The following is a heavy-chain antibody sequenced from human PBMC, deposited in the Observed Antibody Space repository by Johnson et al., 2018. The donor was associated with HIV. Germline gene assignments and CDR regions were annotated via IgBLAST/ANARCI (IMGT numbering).Heavy chain of an antibody. V-gene: IGHV3-30*02. CDR2: IRYDGSNQ. Sequence: QVQLVESGGGVVQPGRSLRLSCAASGFTFSSYGMHWVRRAPGKGLEWVAFIRYDGSNQYYADSVKGRFTISRDNSKNTLYLQMNSLRAEDTAVYYCARVLREDYYDSSGPQNAFDIWGQGTMVTVSS. J-gene: IGHJ3*02. CDR1: GFTFSSYG. CDR3: ARVLREDYYDSSGPQNAFDI. D-gene: IGHD3-22*01.